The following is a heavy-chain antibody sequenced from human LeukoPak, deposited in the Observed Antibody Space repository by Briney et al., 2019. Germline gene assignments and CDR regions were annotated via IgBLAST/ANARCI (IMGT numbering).Heavy chain of an antibody. V-gene: IGHV2-5*02. Sequence: SGPTLVKPTQTLTLTCSCSGFSVNTDGVGVGWIRQPPGKALEWLALIFWDGDKRYNPSLKSRLTITKDTSENQVVLTMTNMDPMDTATYFCTHSLRRGRCSGGSCYYFDYWGQGALVTVSS. CDR1: GFSVNTDGVG. D-gene: IGHD2-15*01. J-gene: IGHJ4*02. CDR3: THSLRRGRCSGGSCYYFDY. CDR2: IFWDGDK.